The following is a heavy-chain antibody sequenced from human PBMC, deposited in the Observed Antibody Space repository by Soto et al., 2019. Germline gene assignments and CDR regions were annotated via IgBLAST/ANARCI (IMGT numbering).Heavy chain of an antibody. J-gene: IGHJ4*02. CDR1: GGSISSGGYS. V-gene: IGHV4-30-2*01. CDR2: IYHSGST. CDR3: ARVIAVADRYYFDY. D-gene: IGHD6-19*01. Sequence: SETLSLTCAVSGGSISSGGYSWSWIRQPPGKGLEWIGYIYHSGSTYYNPSLESRVTISVDRSKNQSSLKLSSVTAADTAVYYCARVIAVADRYYFDYWGQGTLVTVSS.